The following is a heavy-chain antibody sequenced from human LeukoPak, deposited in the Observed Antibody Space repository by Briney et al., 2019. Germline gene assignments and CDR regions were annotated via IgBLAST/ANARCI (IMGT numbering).Heavy chain of an antibody. J-gene: IGHJ4*02. D-gene: IGHD1-20*01. CDR1: GFTFSSYG. Sequence: GGSLRLSCGASGFTFSSYGMHWVRQAPGKGLEWVAVIWYDGSNKYYAASVKGRFTISRDNSANTLYLQMNSLRGEDTAVYYCARGTNWNYFDHWGQGTPVTVS. CDR3: ARGTNWNYFDH. CDR2: IWYDGSNK. V-gene: IGHV3-33*01.